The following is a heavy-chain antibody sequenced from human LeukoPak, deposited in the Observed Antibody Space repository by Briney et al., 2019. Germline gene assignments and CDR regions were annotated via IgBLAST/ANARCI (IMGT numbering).Heavy chain of an antibody. CDR2: IYTSGST. D-gene: IGHD6-13*01. Sequence: SETLSLTCTVSGGSISSYYWSWIRQPAGKGLEWIGRIYTSGSTNYNPSLKSRVTMSVDTSKNQFSLKLSSVIAADTAVYYCARGLRRYSTKYYFDYWGQGTLVTVSS. V-gene: IGHV4-4*07. J-gene: IGHJ4*02. CDR1: GGSISSYY. CDR3: ARGLRRYSTKYYFDY.